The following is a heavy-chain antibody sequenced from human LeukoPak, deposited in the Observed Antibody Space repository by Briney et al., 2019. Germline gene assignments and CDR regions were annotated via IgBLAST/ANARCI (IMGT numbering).Heavy chain of an antibody. Sequence: SETLSLTCTVSGGSVTSDYWSWLRKPPGKGLEWIGYLYNSGSTSYNPSLKSRVTISVDTSKNQFSLKLNSVTSADTAVYYCARDRTGYGSSGYWGQGTLVSLSS. CDR1: GGSVTSDY. J-gene: IGHJ4*02. D-gene: IGHD5-12*01. CDR3: ARDRTGYGSSGY. V-gene: IGHV4-59*02. CDR2: LYNSGST.